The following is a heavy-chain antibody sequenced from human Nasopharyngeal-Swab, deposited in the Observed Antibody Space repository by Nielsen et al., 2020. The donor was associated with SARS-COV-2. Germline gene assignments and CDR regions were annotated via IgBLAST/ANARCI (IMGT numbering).Heavy chain of an antibody. D-gene: IGHD5-24*01. J-gene: IGHJ4*02. V-gene: IGHV3-74*01. Sequence: WIRQPPGKGLVWVSRINSDGSSTTYADSVKGRFTISRDNAKNTLYLQMNSLRAEDTAVYYCARARDGYNLACWGQGTLVTVSS. CDR2: INSDGSST. CDR3: ARARDGYNLAC.